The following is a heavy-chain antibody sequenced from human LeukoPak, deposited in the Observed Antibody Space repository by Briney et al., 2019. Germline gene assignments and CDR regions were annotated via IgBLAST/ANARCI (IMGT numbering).Heavy chain of an antibody. Sequence: SETLSLTCTVSGGSISSYYWSWIRQPPGKGLEWIGYIYYSGSTNYNPSLKSRVTISVDTSKNQFSLKLSSVTAADTAVYYCARVKLTKSDILTGYYSNYYFDYWGQGTLVTVSS. D-gene: IGHD3-9*01. V-gene: IGHV4-59*01. CDR2: IYYSGST. CDR1: GGSISSYY. J-gene: IGHJ4*02. CDR3: ARVKLTKSDILTGYYSNYYFDY.